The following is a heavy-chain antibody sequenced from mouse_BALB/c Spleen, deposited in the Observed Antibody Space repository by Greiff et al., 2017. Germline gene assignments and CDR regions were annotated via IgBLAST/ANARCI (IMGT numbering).Heavy chain of an antibody. CDR2: IWSGGST. Sequence: QVQLKESGPGLVQPSQSLSITCTVSGFSLTSYGVHWVRQSPGKGLEWLGVIWSGGSTDYNAAFISRLSISKDNSKSQVFFKMNSLQANDTAIYFCARVTTVVATDAMDYWGQGTSVTVSS. D-gene: IGHD1-1*01. CDR1: GFSLTSYG. CDR3: ARVTTVVATDAMDY. J-gene: IGHJ4*01. V-gene: IGHV2-2*02.